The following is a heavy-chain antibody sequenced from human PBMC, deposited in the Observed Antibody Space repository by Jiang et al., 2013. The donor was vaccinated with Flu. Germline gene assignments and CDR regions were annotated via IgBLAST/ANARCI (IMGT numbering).Heavy chain of an antibody. Sequence: GPGLVKPSETLSLTCTVSGGSISSSSYYWGWIRQPPGKGLEWIGSIYYSGSTYYNPSLKSRVTISVDTSKNQFSLKLSSVTAADTAVYYCARHGYGSGYYYYGMDVWGQGTTVTVSS. CDR2: IYYSGST. D-gene: IGHD3-10*01. V-gene: IGHV4-39*01. J-gene: IGHJ6*02. CDR3: ARHGYGSGYYYYGMDV. CDR1: GGSISSSSYY.